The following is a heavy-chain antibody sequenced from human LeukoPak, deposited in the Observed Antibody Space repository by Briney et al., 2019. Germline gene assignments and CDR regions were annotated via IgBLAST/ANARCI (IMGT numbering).Heavy chain of an antibody. CDR1: GFTFSSYA. J-gene: IGHJ1*01. Sequence: GGSLRLSCAASGFTFSSYAMSWVRQAPGKGLEWVSAISGSGGGTYYADSVKGRFTISRDNSKNTLYLQMNSLRAEDTAVYYCAKDGACCGGDCSAEYFQHWGQGTLVSVSS. V-gene: IGHV3-23*01. D-gene: IGHD2-21*02. CDR2: ISGSGGGT. CDR3: AKDGACCGGDCSAEYFQH.